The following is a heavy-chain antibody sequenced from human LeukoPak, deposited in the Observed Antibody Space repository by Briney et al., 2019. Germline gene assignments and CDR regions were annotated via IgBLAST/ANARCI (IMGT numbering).Heavy chain of an antibody. Sequence: ASVKVSCKASGYTFTSYGISWVRQAPGQGLEWMGWISAYNGNTNCAQKLQGRVTMTTDTSTSTAYMELRSLRSDDTAVYYCARVFGGYCDSSGYRWFDPWGQGTLVTVSS. CDR3: ARVFGGYCDSSGYRWFDP. CDR2: ISAYNGNT. CDR1: GYTFTSYG. J-gene: IGHJ5*02. D-gene: IGHD3-22*01. V-gene: IGHV1-18*01.